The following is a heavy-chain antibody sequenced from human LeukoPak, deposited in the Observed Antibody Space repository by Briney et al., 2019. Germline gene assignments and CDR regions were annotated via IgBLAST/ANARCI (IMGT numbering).Heavy chain of an antibody. J-gene: IGHJ5*02. V-gene: IGHV3-33*01. CDR3: ARGRELIAAGRGFDP. Sequence: GGSLRLSCAASGFTFSRYGMHWVRQAPGKGLEWEAVIWYDGSNKYYADSVKGRFTISRDNSKNTLYLQMNSLRAGDTAVYYCARGRELIAAGRGFDPWGQGTLVTVSS. D-gene: IGHD6-13*01. CDR2: IWYDGSNK. CDR1: GFTFSRYG.